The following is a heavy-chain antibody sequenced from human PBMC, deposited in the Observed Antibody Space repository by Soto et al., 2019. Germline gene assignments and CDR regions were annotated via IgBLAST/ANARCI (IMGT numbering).Heavy chain of an antibody. CDR2: ISTSSIYT. CDR3: ARMYYYGSGEYNWFDP. V-gene: IGHV3-11*05. J-gene: IGHJ5*02. Sequence: QVQLVESGGGLVKPGGSLRLSCAASGFTFSDYYMSWIRQAPGRGLEWISYISTSSIYTIYADSVKGRFTISRDNAKNSLYLQINSLRAEDTAVYYCARMYYYGSGEYNWFDPWGQGTLVTVSS. CDR1: GFTFSDYY. D-gene: IGHD3-10*01.